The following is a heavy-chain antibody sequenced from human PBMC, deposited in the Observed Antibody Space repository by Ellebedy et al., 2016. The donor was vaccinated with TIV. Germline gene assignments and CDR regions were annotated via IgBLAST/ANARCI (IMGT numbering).Heavy chain of an antibody. D-gene: IGHD2/OR15-2a*01. V-gene: IGHV3-48*02. Sequence: GGSLRLXXAASGFTFSSYSMNWVRQAPGKGLEWVSYTSSSSSTIYYADSVKGRFTISRDNAKNSLYLQMNSLRDEDTAVYYCARDHPAFTRFFHHWGLGTLVTVSS. J-gene: IGHJ4*02. CDR3: ARDHPAFTRFFHH. CDR1: GFTFSSYS. CDR2: TSSSSSTI.